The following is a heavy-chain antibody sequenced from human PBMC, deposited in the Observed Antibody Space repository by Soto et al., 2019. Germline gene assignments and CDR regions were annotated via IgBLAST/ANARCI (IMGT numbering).Heavy chain of an antibody. V-gene: IGHV1-69*13. CDR3: ARAPGYGCSGGSCYSFPIRYYYGMDV. J-gene: IGHJ6*02. D-gene: IGHD2-15*01. CDR1: GGTFSSYA. Sequence: GASVKVSCKASGGTFSSYAISWVRQAPGQGLEWMGGIIPIFGTANYAQKFQGRVTITADESTSTAYMELSSLRSEDKAVYYCARAPGYGCSGGSCYSFPIRYYYGMDVWGQGTTVTVSS. CDR2: IIPIFGTA.